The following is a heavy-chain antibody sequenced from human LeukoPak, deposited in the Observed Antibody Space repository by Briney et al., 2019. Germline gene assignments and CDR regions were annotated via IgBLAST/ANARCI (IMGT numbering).Heavy chain of an antibody. J-gene: IGHJ4*02. CDR1: GFTFSSSA. CDR2: ISRSGGGT. Sequence: PGESLRLSCAVSGFTFSSSAMSWVRQAPGKGLEWVSAISRSGGGTYYADSVKGRFTISRDNSKNTLYLQMNSLRAEDTAVYYCAKKRKVAGTSADYFDYWGQGTLVTVSS. V-gene: IGHV3-23*01. CDR3: AKKRKVAGTSADYFDY. D-gene: IGHD6-19*01.